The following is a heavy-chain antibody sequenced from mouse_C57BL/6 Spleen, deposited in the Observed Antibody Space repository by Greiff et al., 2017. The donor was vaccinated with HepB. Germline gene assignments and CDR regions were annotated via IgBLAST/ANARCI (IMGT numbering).Heavy chain of an antibody. Sequence: DVKLQESGPGMVKPSQSLSLTCTVTGYSITSGYDWHWIRHFPGNKLEWMGYISYSGSTKYNPSLKSRITITHDTSKNHFFLKLNSVTTEDTATYYCARSHITGTFDYWGQGTTLTVSS. CDR3: ARSHITGTFDY. CDR2: ISYSGST. J-gene: IGHJ2*01. CDR1: GYSITSGYD. D-gene: IGHD4-1*01. V-gene: IGHV3-1*01.